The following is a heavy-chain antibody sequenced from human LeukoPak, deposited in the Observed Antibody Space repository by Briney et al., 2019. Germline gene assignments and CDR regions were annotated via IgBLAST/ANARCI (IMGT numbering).Heavy chain of an antibody. CDR2: VSDSGGRT. J-gene: IGHJ4*02. V-gene: IGHV3-23*01. Sequence: PGGSLRLSCAASGFTFSSYAMRWVRQVPGKGLEWVSTVSDSGGRTYYADSVKGRFTISRDNSKNTLNLQMNNLRPEDTAVYFCAKDGEFFYESGGPLGSYFDYWGQGALVTVSS. CDR1: GFTFSSYA. D-gene: IGHD3-22*01. CDR3: AKDGEFFYESGGPLGSYFDY.